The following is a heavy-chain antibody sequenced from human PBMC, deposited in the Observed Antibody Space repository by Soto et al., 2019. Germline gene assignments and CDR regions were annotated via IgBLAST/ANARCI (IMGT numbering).Heavy chain of an antibody. J-gene: IGHJ3*02. V-gene: IGHV1-69*13. D-gene: IGHD2-15*01. CDR2: IIPIFGTA. Sequence: ASVKVSCKASGGTFSGYAISWVRQAPGQGLEWMGGIIPIFGTANYAQKFQGRVTITADESTSTAYMDLSSLSAEDTAVYYCARDVVVVAATFAALDIWGQWTMGTVSS. CDR1: GGTFSGYA. CDR3: ARDVVVVAATFAALDI.